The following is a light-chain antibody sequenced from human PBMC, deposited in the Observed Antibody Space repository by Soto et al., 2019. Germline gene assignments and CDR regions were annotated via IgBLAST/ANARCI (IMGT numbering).Light chain of an antibody. Sequence: PGERATLFCRASQRVGNNYVAWYQQKPGQAPRLLIHDASSRATGIPDRFSGSGSGTDFTLTISRLELEDFAVYFCQQCATSPLTFGQGTRVDIK. V-gene: IGKV3-20*01. CDR3: QQCATSPLT. J-gene: IGKJ1*01. CDR1: QRVGNNY. CDR2: DAS.